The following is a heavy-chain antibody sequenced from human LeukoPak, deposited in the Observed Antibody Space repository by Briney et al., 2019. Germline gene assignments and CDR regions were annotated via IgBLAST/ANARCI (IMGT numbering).Heavy chain of an antibody. CDR1: GYTFTSYG. CDR3: ARDHPQSKPRYSSSSGRYYYYYYMDV. D-gene: IGHD6-6*01. J-gene: IGHJ6*03. V-gene: IGHV1-18*01. CDR2: ISAYNGNT. Sequence: ASVKVSCKASGYTFTSYGISWVRQAPGQGLEWMGWISAYNGNTNYAQKLQGRVTMTTDTSTSTAYMELSSLRAEDTAVYYCARDHPQSKPRYSSSSGRYYYYYYMDVWGKGTTVTVSS.